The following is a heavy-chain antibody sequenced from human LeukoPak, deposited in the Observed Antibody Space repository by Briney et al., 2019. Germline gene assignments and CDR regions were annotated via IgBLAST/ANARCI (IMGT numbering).Heavy chain of an antibody. Sequence: PSETLSLTCTVSGGSISSYYWSWIRQPPGKGLEWIGYIYDSGNTNYNPSLKSRVTISVGTSKNQFFLKLSSVTAADTAVYYCARGSSNPLHYWGQGTLVTVSS. CDR1: GGSISSYY. J-gene: IGHJ4*02. CDR3: ARGSSNPLHY. CDR2: IYDSGNT. V-gene: IGHV4-59*01. D-gene: IGHD4-11*01.